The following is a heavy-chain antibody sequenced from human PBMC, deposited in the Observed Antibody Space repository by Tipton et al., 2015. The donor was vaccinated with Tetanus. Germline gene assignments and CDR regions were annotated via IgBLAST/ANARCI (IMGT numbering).Heavy chain of an antibody. D-gene: IGHD1-26*01. Sequence: SLRLSCAASGFTLSTYWMSWVRQAPGKGLEWVASIKQDGSEKYYVDSEKGRFTISRDNAKSSLYLQMNRLRVEDTAVYYCARGGSWVLDYWGQGTLVTVSS. V-gene: IGHV3-7*01. J-gene: IGHJ4*02. CDR1: GFTLSTYW. CDR3: ARGGSWVLDY. CDR2: IKQDGSEK.